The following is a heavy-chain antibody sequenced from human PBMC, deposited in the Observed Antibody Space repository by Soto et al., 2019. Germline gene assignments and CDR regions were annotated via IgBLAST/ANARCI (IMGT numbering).Heavy chain of an antibody. J-gene: IGHJ4*02. V-gene: IGHV3-15*01. D-gene: IGHD6-13*01. Sequence: EVQLVESGGGLVKPGGSLRLSCAASGFTFSNAWMSWVRQAPGKGLEWVGRIKSKTDGGTTDYAAPVKGRFTISRDDSKNTLYLQMNRLKTEDAAVYYRTTRGRTLGSSWYRYWGQGTLLTVCS. CDR3: TTRGRTLGSSWYRY. CDR1: GFTFSNAW. CDR2: IKSKTDGGTT.